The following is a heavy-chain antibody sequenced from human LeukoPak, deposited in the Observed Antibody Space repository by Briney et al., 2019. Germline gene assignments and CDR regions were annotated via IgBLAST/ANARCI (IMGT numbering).Heavy chain of an antibody. CDR1: GFTFSSYA. CDR3: AKDPHYYDSSGYDY. D-gene: IGHD3-22*01. V-gene: IGHV3-23*01. J-gene: IGHJ4*02. CDR2: ISGSGGST. Sequence: GGSLRLSCAASGFTFSSYAMSWVRQAPGKGLEWVSAISGSGGSTYYADSVKGRFTISRDNSKNTLYLQMNSLRAEDTAVYYCAKDPHYYDSSGYDYWGQGTLVTVSS.